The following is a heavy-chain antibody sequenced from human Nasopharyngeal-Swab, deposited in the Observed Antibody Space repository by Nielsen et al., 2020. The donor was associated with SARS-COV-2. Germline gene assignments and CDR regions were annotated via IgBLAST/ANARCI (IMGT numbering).Heavy chain of an antibody. V-gene: IGHV1-69*13. Sequence: SVQVSCKASEGTFSSYAISWVRQAPGQGLEWMGGIIAIFGRANYAQKFQGRVTITADESTSTAYMELSRLRSEDTAVYYCARETLDKYDLSLGMDVWGQGTTVTVSS. D-gene: IGHD3-3*01. CDR2: IIAIFGRA. CDR3: ARETLDKYDLSLGMDV. CDR1: EGTFSSYA. J-gene: IGHJ6*02.